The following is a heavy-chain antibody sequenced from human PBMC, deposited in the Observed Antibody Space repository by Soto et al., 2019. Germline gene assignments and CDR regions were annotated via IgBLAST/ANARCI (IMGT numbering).Heavy chain of an antibody. V-gene: IGHV1-2*02. CDR3: ARDPRPPSGWLGFWEYGMDV. D-gene: IGHD3-3*01. J-gene: IGHJ6*02. CDR2: VNPDNGGT. CDR1: GYTFTGNY. Sequence: QVHLVQSGAEVKKPGASVKVSCKASGYTFTGNYIHWVRQAPGQGLEWMGWVNPDNGGTTSAQKFQGRVTMTRDTSVTTAEMELTRLTSDDTAVYYCARDPRPPSGWLGFWEYGMDVWGQGTTVTVSS.